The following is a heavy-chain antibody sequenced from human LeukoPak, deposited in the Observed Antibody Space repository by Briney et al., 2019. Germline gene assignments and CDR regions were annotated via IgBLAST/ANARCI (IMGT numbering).Heavy chain of an antibody. D-gene: IGHD3-22*01. J-gene: IGHJ6*03. V-gene: IGHV3-23*01. Sequence: GGTLRLSCAASGFTFSSYGMSWVRQAPGKGLEWVSAISGSGGSTYYADSVKGRFTISRDNSKNTLYLQMNSLRAEDTAVYYCAKDWGSSGYYYYMDVWGKGTTVTISS. CDR2: ISGSGGST. CDR1: GFTFSSYG. CDR3: AKDWGSSGYYYYMDV.